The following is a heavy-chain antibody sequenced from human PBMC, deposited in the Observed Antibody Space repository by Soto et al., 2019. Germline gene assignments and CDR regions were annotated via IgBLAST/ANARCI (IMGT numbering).Heavy chain of an antibody. CDR2: ISGSGGST. Sequence: GGSLRLSCAASGFTLSSYAMSWVRQAPGKGLEWVSAISGSGGSTYYADSVKGRFTISRDNSKNTLYLQMNSLRAEDTAVYYCAKDAYYYGSGLKNWFDPWGQGTLVTVSS. CDR3: AKDAYYYGSGLKNWFDP. J-gene: IGHJ5*02. D-gene: IGHD3-10*01. V-gene: IGHV3-23*01. CDR1: GFTLSSYA.